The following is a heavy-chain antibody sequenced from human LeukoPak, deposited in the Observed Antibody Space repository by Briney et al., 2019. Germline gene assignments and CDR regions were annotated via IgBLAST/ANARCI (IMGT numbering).Heavy chain of an antibody. V-gene: IGHV3-7*01. Sequence: GGSLRLSCAASGFTFSDYYMSWVRQAPGKGLEWVASMKTDGSDENYVDSVKGRFTISRDNAKNLLFLQMNNLRAEDTALYFCGRVHDGSVYRPTEHWGQGTLGTVSA. D-gene: IGHD5/OR15-5a*01. CDR2: MKTDGSDE. CDR3: GRVHDGSVYRPTEH. CDR1: GFTFSDYY. J-gene: IGHJ1*01.